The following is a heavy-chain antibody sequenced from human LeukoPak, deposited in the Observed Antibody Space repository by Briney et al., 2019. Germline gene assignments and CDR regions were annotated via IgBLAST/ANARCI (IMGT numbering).Heavy chain of an antibody. Sequence: GGSLEISFKGSGYRFTSYWIGWGRPRPGKGVGWMGIIYPGDSDNRYSPSFQGQVTISADKSISTAYLQWSSLKASDTAMYYCARRSLCSSTSCYEFFDYWGQGTLVTVSS. CDR2: IYPGDSDN. CDR3: ARRSLCSSTSCYEFFDY. D-gene: IGHD2-2*01. V-gene: IGHV5-51*01. CDR1: GYRFTSYW. J-gene: IGHJ4*02.